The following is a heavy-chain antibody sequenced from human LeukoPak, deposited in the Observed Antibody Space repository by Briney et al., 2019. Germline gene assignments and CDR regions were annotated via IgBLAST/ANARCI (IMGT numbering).Heavy chain of an antibody. D-gene: IGHD3-22*01. J-gene: IGHJ4*02. V-gene: IGHV6-1*01. CDR1: GDSVSSNSAA. Sequence: SQTLSLTCAISGDSVSSNSAAWNWIRQSPSRGLEWLGRTYYRSKWYNDYAVSVKSRITINPDTSKNHFSLQLNSVAPEDTAVYYCARDSSTYYYDSSGYYLDYWGQGTLVTVSS. CDR3: ARDSSTYYYDSSGYYLDY. CDR2: TYYRSKWYN.